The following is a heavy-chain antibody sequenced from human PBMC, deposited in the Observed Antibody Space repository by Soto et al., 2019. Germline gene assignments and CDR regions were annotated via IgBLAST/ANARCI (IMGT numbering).Heavy chain of an antibody. CDR3: GRGGVTTFAS. CDR2: IYYSGST. D-gene: IGHD4-17*01. CDR1: GGSISSYY. J-gene: IGHJ4*02. V-gene: IGHV4-59*01. Sequence: SETLSLTCTVSGGSISSYYWSWIRQPPGKGLEWIGYIYYSGSTNYNPSLKSRVTISVDTSKNQLSLKLSSVTAADTAGYYCGRGGVTTFASGGQGPLVTVSS.